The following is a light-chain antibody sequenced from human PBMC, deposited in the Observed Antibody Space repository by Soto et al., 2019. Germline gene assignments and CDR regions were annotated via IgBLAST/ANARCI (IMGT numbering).Light chain of an antibody. Sequence: DIVMTQSPATLSVSPGERATLSCRASQSVSSYLAWYQQNPGQAPRLLIYDASNRATGIPARFSGSGSGTEFTLSISSLQPDDFATYYCHQYNSYWTFGQGTKVDIK. CDR1: QSVSSY. CDR3: HQYNSYWT. V-gene: IGKV3D-15*01. CDR2: DAS. J-gene: IGKJ1*01.